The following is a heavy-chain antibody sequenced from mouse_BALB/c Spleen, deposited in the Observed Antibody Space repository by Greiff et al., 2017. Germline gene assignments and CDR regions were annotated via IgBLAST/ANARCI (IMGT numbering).Heavy chain of an antibody. V-gene: IGHV5-6*01. CDR1: GFTFSSYG. CDR3: ARQEGLDYFDD. J-gene: IGHJ2*01. Sequence: EVMLVESGGDLVKPGGSLKLSCAASGFTFSSYGMSWVRQTPDKRLEWVATISSGGSYTYYPDSVKGRFTISRDNAKNTLYLQMSSLKSEDTAMYYGARQEGLDYFDDWGQGTTLTVSS. CDR2: ISSGGSYT. D-gene: IGHD3-3*01.